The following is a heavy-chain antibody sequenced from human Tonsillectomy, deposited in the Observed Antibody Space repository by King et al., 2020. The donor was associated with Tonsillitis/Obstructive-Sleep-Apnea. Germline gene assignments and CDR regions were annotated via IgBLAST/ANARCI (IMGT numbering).Heavy chain of an antibody. CDR1: GFTFSSYA. D-gene: IGHD4-11*01. CDR2: ISGNGGST. CDR3: AKVGTTVTTYLYYYMDV. Sequence: VQLVESGGGLVQPGGSLRLSCAASGFTFSSYAMSWVRQAPGKGLEWVSSISGNGGSTYYADSVKGRLTISRDNSKNPLSLQINSLRAEDTAIYYCAKVGTTVTTYLYYYMDVWGKGTTVTVSS. V-gene: IGHV3-23*04. J-gene: IGHJ6*03.